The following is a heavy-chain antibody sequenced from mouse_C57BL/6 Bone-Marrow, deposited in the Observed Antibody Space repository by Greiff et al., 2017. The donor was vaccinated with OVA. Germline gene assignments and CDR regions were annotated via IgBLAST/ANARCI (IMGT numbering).Heavy chain of an antibody. D-gene: IGHD1-1*01. CDR2: IDPETGGT. Sequence: QVQLQQSGAELVRPGASVTLSCKASGYTFTDYEMHWVKRTPVHGLDWIGAIDPETGGTAYNQKFKGKAILTADKSSSTAYMELRSLTSEYSAFYYCTVYYYGSSHYYAMDYWGQGTSVTVSS. V-gene: IGHV1-15*01. J-gene: IGHJ4*01. CDR3: TVYYYGSSHYYAMDY. CDR1: GYTFTDYE.